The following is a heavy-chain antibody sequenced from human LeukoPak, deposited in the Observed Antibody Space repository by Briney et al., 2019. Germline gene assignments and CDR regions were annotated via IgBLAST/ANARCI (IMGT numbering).Heavy chain of an antibody. V-gene: IGHV3-7*03. Sequence: GGSLRLSCVASGFTFRDYWMHWVRQAPGEGLEWVANIRQDGNEKYYVDSVKGRFTISRDNTRNSLYLQMNSLRVEDTAMYYCARGTPFGAFWGQGTLVSVSS. D-gene: IGHD2-2*01. CDR1: GFTFRDYW. CDR2: IRQDGNEK. CDR3: ARGTPFGAF. J-gene: IGHJ4*02.